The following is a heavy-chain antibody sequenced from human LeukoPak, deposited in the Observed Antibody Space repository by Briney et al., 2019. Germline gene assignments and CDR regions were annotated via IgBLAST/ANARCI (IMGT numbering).Heavy chain of an antibody. J-gene: IGHJ4*02. CDR3: ARLSGTSSGWPFDY. D-gene: IGHD6-19*01. CDR2: IYYSGST. CDR1: GGSISSSSYY. Sequence: PSETLSLTCTVSGGSISSSSYYWGWIRQPPGKGLGWIGSIYYSGSTYYNPSLKSRVTISVDTSKNQFSLKLSSVTAADTAVYYCARLSGTSSGWPFDYWGQGTLVTVSS. V-gene: IGHV4-39*07.